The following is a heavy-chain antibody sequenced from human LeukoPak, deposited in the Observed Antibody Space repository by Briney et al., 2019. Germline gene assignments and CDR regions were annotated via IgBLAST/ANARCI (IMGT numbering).Heavy chain of an antibody. CDR2: VYTSGAT. D-gene: IGHD6-6*01. Sequence: SETLSLTCTVSGGSISNYYWSWIRQPAGKGLEWLGRVYTSGATNYNPSLKSRVTMSVDTSKNQFSLKVDSVTAADTAVYYCGRTGIGSSYYYGMDVWGQGTTVTVSS. V-gene: IGHV4-4*07. CDR3: GRTGIGSSYYYGMDV. CDR1: GGSISNYY. J-gene: IGHJ6*02.